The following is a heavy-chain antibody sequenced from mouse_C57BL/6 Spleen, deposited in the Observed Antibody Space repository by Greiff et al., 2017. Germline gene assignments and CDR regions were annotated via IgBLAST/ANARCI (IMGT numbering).Heavy chain of an antibody. V-gene: IGHV1-50*01. Sequence: QVQLQQPGAELVKPGASVKLSCKASGYTFTSYWMQWVKQRPGQGLEWIGEIDPSDSYTNYKQKFKGKATLTVATSSSTAYMQLSSLTSDDSAVYYYSGSPYSYDAFYAFDYWGQGTSVTVSS. J-gene: IGHJ4*01. D-gene: IGHD2-12*01. CDR1: GYTFTSYW. CDR3: SGSPYSYDAFYAFDY. CDR2: IDPSDSYT.